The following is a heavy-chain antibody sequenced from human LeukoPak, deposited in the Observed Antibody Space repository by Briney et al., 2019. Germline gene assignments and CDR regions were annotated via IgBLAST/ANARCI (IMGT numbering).Heavy chain of an antibody. CDR1: GFAFSRYS. D-gene: IGHD6-13*01. V-gene: IGHV3-21*01. CDR2: LSSRSSYI. Sequence: GGSLRLSCAASGFAFSRYSMNWVRQAPGKGLEWVSSLSSRSSYIYYADSVKGRFTISRDNAKNSLYLQMNSLRAEDTAVYYCARDSYSSSWYRGNYYYYMDVWGKGTTVTVSS. J-gene: IGHJ6*03. CDR3: ARDSYSSSWYRGNYYYYMDV.